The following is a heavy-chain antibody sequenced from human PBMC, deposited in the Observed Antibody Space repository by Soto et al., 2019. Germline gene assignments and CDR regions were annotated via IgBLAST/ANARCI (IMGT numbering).Heavy chain of an antibody. CDR1: GYTFTSYG. Sequence: GASVKVSCKASGYTFTSYGISWVRQAPGQGLEWMGWISAYNGNTNYAQKLQGRVTMTTDTSTSTAYMELRSLRSDDTAVYYCARDRVIVVVPAATDSYYYYYMDVWGKGTTVTVSS. D-gene: IGHD2-2*01. CDR2: ISAYNGNT. CDR3: ARDRVIVVVPAATDSYYYYYMDV. V-gene: IGHV1-18*01. J-gene: IGHJ6*03.